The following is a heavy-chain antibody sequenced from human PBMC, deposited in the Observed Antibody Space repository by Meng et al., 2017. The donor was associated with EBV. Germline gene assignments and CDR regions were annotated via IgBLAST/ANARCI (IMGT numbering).Heavy chain of an antibody. CDR3: ARAEIAAAGRLDY. D-gene: IGHD6-13*01. J-gene: IGHJ4*02. Sequence: QVQVVAPGAAVKKPGSSVKGSGKGSGGTFSSYAISWVRQAPGQGLEWMGGIIPIFGTANYAQKFQGRVTITADKSTSTAYMELSSLRSEDTAVYYCARAEIAAAGRLDYWGQGTLVTVSS. CDR1: GGTFSSYA. V-gene: IGHV1-69*06. CDR2: IIPIFGTA.